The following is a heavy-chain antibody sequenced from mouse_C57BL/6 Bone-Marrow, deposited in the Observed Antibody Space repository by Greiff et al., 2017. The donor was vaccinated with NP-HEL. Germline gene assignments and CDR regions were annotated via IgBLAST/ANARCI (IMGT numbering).Heavy chain of an antibody. CDR2: IDPSDSYT. V-gene: IGHV1-59*01. CDR1: GYTFTSYW. CDR3: ASAWPFAY. Sequence: QVQLQQSGAELVRPGTSVKLSCKASGYTFTSYWMHWVKQRPGQGLEWIGVIDPSDSYTNYNQKFKGKATLTVDTSSSTAYMQLSSLTSVASAVSYCASAWPFAYWGQGTLVTVSA. J-gene: IGHJ3*01.